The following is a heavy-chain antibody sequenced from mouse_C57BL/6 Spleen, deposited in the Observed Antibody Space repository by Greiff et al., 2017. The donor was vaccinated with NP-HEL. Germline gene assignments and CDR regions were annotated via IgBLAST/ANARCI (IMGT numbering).Heavy chain of an antibody. CDR3: VRQGWAGYFDY. J-gene: IGHJ2*01. CDR1: GFNFNTYA. D-gene: IGHD3-2*02. Sequence: EVQLVESGGGLVQPKGSLKISCAASGFNFNTYAMNWVRQAPGKGLEWVARIRSKSNNYATYYADSVKDRFTISRDDSESMLYLQMNNLKTEDTAMYYCVRQGWAGYFDYWGQGTTLTVSS. V-gene: IGHV10-1*01. CDR2: IRSKSNNYAT.